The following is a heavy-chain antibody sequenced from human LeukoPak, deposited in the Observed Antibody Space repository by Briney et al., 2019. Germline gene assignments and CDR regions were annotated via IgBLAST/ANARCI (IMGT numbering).Heavy chain of an antibody. CDR3: ARVVVPAATKGNWFDP. V-gene: IGHV4-59*01. CDR2: IYYSGST. D-gene: IGHD2-2*01. CDR1: GGSISSYY. J-gene: IGHJ5*02. Sequence: SETLSLTCTVSGGSISSYYWSWIRQPPGKGLEWIGYIYYSGSTNYNPFLKSRVTISVDTSKNQFSLKLSSVTAADTAVYYCARVVVPAATKGNWFDPWGQGTLVTVSS.